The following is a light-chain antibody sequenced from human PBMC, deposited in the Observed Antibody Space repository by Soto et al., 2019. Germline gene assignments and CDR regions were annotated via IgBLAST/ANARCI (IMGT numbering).Light chain of an antibody. CDR1: QSLSSS. J-gene: IGKJ4*01. CDR2: GAS. CDR3: QQYGSSLT. Sequence: EIVLTQSPGTLSLSPGERATLSCRTSQSLSSSLAWYQQNPGQAPRLLIYGASSRATGIPDRFSGSGSGTDFTLTITRLEPEDFAVYSCQQYGSSLTFGGGTKVEVQ. V-gene: IGKV3-20*01.